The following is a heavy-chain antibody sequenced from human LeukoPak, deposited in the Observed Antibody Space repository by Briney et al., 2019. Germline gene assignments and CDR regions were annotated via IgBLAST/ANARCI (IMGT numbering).Heavy chain of an antibody. CDR2: ISSSSSYI. J-gene: IGHJ4*02. CDR1: GFTFSSYA. Sequence: GGSLRLSCAASGFTFSSYAMNWVRQAPGKGLEWVSSISSSSSYIYYADSAKGRFTISRDNAKNSLYLQMNSLRAEDTAVYYCAREGSSWYPYDYWGQGTLVTVSS. CDR3: AREGSSWYPYDY. V-gene: IGHV3-21*01. D-gene: IGHD6-13*01.